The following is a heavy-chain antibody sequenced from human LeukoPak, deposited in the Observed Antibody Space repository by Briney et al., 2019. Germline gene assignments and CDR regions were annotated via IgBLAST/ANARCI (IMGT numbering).Heavy chain of an antibody. CDR3: ARLRPYDFWSGYCLDY. CDR2: IYPGDSDT. J-gene: IGHJ4*02. Sequence: GESLKISCKGSGYSFTSYWIGWVRQMPGRGLEWMGIIYPGDSDTRYSPSFQGQVTISADKSISTAYLQWSSLKASDTAMYYCARLRPYDFWSGYCLDYWGQGTLVTVSS. CDR1: GYSFTSYW. D-gene: IGHD3-3*01. V-gene: IGHV5-51*01.